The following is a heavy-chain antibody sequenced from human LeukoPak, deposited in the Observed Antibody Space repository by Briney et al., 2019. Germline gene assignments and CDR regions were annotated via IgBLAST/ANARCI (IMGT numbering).Heavy chain of an antibody. CDR2: ISWNSGNV. CDR3: AKDIRDVVAGPFDS. CDR1: GFTFDDYA. Sequence: PGGSLRLSCAASGFTFDDYAMHWVRQAPGKGLEWVSGISWNSGNVGYADSVKGRFTISRDNAKNSLYLQMNSLRAEDTALYYCAKDIRDVVAGPFDSWGQGTLVTVSS. V-gene: IGHV3-9*01. J-gene: IGHJ4*02. D-gene: IGHD6-19*01.